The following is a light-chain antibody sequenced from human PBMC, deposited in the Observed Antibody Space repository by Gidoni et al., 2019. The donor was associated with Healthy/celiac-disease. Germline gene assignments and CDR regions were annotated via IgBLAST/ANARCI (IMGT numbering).Light chain of an antibody. V-gene: IGKV3-15*01. CDR1: QSVSSN. J-gene: IGKJ2*03. CDR3: QQYNNWPPYS. Sequence: EIVMTQSPATLSVSPGERATLSCRASQSVSSNLAWYQQKPGQPPRLLIYGASTRATGIPARFSGSGSGTDVTLTISSLQSEDFAVYYCQQYNNWPPYSFGQGTKLEIK. CDR2: GAS.